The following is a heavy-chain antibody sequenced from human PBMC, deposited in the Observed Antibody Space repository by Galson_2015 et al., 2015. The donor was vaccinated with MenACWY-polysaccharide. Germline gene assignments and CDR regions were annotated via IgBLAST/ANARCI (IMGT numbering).Heavy chain of an antibody. CDR1: GFTFSSYS. Sequence: SLRLSCAASGFTFSSYSMNWIRQAPGKGLEWVSYISGSSSPIYYADSVKGRFTISRDNSKNTLYLEMNSLRAEDTAVYYCARESSRIVFHAFDIWGQGTMVTVSS. V-gene: IGHV3-48*01. J-gene: IGHJ3*02. CDR2: ISGSSSPI. CDR3: ARESSRIVFHAFDI. D-gene: IGHD6-19*01.